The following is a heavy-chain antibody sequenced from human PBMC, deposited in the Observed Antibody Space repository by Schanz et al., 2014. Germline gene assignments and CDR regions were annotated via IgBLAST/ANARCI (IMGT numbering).Heavy chain of an antibody. D-gene: IGHD3-22*01. Sequence: EVQLVESGGGLIQPGGSLRLSCAVSGFTVNTNYMSWVRQAPGKGLEWISSMYINSGSTQYADSVKGRFTISRDNSKNTLYLQMNSLRAEDTAVYYCAKDGVSVVVTPRFGYYYGMDVWGQGTLVTVSS. J-gene: IGHJ6*02. V-gene: IGHV3-53*01. CDR3: AKDGVSVVVTPRFGYYYGMDV. CDR2: MYINSGST. CDR1: GFTVNTNY.